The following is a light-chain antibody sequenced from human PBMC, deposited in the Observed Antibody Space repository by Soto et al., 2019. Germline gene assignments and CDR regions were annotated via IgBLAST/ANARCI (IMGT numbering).Light chain of an antibody. CDR2: AAS. J-gene: IGKJ4*01. Sequence: EIVLTQSPGTLSLSPGERATLSCRASQSVRDNYLAWYHQNPGQAPRLLISAASNRAAGIPDRFSGSGTGTDFTLTINRLEPEDFAVYYCQQYGRLPLTFGGGTKVEIK. CDR1: QSVRDNY. V-gene: IGKV3-20*01. CDR3: QQYGRLPLT.